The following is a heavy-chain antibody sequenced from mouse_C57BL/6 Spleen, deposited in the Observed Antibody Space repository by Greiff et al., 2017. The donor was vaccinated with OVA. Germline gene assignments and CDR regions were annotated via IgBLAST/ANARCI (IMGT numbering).Heavy chain of an antibody. CDR3: VVQTNDGYEYAMDY. CDR1: GFSFNTYA. J-gene: IGHJ4*01. CDR2: IRGKSNNYAT. D-gene: IGHD2-3*01. V-gene: IGHV10-1*01. Sequence: EVQLQESGGGLVQPKGSLKLSCAASGFSFNTYAMNWVRQAPGKGLEWVARIRGKSNNYATYYADSVKDRFTISRDDSEIMLYLQMKNLKTEDTAMYYCVVQTNDGYEYAMDYWGQGTSVTVSS.